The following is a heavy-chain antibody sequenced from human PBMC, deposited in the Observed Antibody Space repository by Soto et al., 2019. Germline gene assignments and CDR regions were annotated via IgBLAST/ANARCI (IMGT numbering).Heavy chain of an antibody. J-gene: IGHJ6*02. CDR1: GYSFTSYW. V-gene: IGHV5-10-1*01. CDR2: IDPSDSCT. D-gene: IGHD1-1*01. CDR3: ATMSKTGTYYYGMDV. Sequence: GESLKISCKGSGYSFTSYWISWVRQMPGKGLEWMGRIDPSDSCTNYSPSFQGHVTISADKSISTAYLQWSSLKASDTAMYYCATMSKTGTYYYGMDVWGQGTTVTVSS.